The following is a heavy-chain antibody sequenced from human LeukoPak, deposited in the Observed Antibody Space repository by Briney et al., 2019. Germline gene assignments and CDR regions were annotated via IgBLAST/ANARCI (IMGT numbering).Heavy chain of an antibody. J-gene: IGHJ4*02. CDR1: RGSISSGGYS. V-gene: IGHV4-30-2*01. CDR3: ARVYGSGSYYTLDY. Sequence: SETLSLTCAVSRGSISSGGYSWSWIRQPPGKGLEWIGYMYHDGDTYYNPSLKGRVTISVDRSKNQFSLKVSSVTAADTAVYYCARVYGSGSYYTLDYWGQGTLVTVSS. D-gene: IGHD3-10*01. CDR2: MYHDGDT.